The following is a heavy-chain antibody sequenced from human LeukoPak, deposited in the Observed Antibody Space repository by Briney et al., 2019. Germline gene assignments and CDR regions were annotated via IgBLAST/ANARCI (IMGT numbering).Heavy chain of an antibody. V-gene: IGHV1-8*03. CDR2: MNPNSGNT. Sequence: ASVKVCCKASGYTFTSYDINWVRQATGQGIEWMGWMNPNSGNTGYAQKFQGRVTITRNTSISTAYMELSSLRSEDTAVYYCARKVPAARRGRWFDPWGQGTLVTVSS. CDR3: ARKVPAARRGRWFDP. J-gene: IGHJ5*02. CDR1: GYTFTSYD. D-gene: IGHD2-2*01.